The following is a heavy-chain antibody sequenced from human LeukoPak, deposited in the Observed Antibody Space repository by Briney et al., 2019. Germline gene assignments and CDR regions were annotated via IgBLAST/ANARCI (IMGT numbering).Heavy chain of an antibody. CDR3: ARKGGGSWTKYNWFDP. Sequence: ASVKVSCKASGYTFTSYGISWVRQAPGQGLVWMGWISAYNGNTNYAQKLQGRVTMTTDTSTSTAYMELRSLRSDDTAVYYCARKGGGSWTKYNWFDPWGQGTLVTVSS. D-gene: IGHD6-13*01. J-gene: IGHJ5*02. CDR2: ISAYNGNT. CDR1: GYTFTSYG. V-gene: IGHV1-18*01.